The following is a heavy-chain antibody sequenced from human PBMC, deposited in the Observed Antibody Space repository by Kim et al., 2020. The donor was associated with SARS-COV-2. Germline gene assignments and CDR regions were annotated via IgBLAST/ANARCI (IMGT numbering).Heavy chain of an antibody. D-gene: IGHD3-16*01. J-gene: IGHJ4*02. CDR2: IYYSGST. V-gene: IGHV4-59*08. Sequence: SETLSLTCTVSGGSISSYYGSWIRQPPGKGLEWIGYIYYSGSTNYNPSLKSRVTISVDTSKNQFSLKLSSVTAADTAVYYCARQAPLGTLDYWGQGTLVTVSS. CDR3: ARQAPLGTLDY. CDR1: GGSISSYY.